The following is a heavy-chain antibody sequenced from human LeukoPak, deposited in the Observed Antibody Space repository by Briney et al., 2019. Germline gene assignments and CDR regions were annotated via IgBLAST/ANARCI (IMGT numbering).Heavy chain of an antibody. D-gene: IGHD6-13*01. V-gene: IGHV3-30*04. CDR1: RFTFSSYT. Sequence: QPGGSLRLSCAASRFTFSSYTMHWVRQAPGKGLEWVAIISYDGSSKYYADSVKGRFTLSRDNSKNMLYLQMNSLRADDTAVYYCARESLGGSWFDYWGQGTLVTVSS. CDR3: ARESLGGSWFDY. CDR2: ISYDGSSK. J-gene: IGHJ4*02.